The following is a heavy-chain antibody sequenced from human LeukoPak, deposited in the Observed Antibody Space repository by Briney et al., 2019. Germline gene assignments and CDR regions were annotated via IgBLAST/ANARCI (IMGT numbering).Heavy chain of an antibody. CDR1: GFTFNSYA. J-gene: IGHJ4*02. CDR2: IFGSGGSA. V-gene: IGHV3-23*01. CDR3: GKTTAGYSSGRFPGWPVDY. Sequence: GGSLRLSCAASGFTFNSYAMYWVSQAPGKGLEWISGIFGSGGSAHYADSVKGRFTISRDNSKNTLYLQMNSLRAEDTAVYYCGKTTAGYSSGRFPGWPVDYWGQGTLVTVSS. D-gene: IGHD6-19*01.